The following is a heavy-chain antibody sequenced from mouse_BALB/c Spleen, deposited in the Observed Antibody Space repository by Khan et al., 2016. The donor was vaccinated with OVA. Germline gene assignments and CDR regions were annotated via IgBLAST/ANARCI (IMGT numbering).Heavy chain of an antibody. J-gene: IGHJ3*01. CDR3: ARREYLMTWFAY. V-gene: IGHV2-2*02. CDR1: GFSLTNFG. Sequence: VQLVESGPGLVQPSQSLSITCTVSGFSLTNFGVHWVRQSPGKGLEWLGVIWSGGSTDYNAAFKSRLSISKDNSKSQVFFKMNSLQANDTVTYYCARREYLMTWFAYWGQGTLVTVSA. CDR2: IWSGGST.